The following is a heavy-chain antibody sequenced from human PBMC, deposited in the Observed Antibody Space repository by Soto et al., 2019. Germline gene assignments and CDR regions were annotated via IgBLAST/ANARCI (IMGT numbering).Heavy chain of an antibody. CDR2: IYSGGST. D-gene: IGHD3-22*01. Sequence: EVQLVESGGGLIQPGGSLRLSCAASGFTVSSNYMSWVRQAPGKGLEWVSVIYSGGSTYYADSVKGRFTISRDNSKNTLYLQMHRLRAEDTAGYYCARDRVESGYPEYFQHWGQGTLVTVSS. J-gene: IGHJ1*01. CDR3: ARDRVESGYPEYFQH. CDR1: GFTVSSNY. V-gene: IGHV3-53*01.